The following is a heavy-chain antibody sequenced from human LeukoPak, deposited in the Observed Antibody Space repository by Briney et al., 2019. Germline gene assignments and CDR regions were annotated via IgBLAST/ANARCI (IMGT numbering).Heavy chain of an antibody. J-gene: IGHJ4*02. Sequence: SETLSLTCTVSGGSISIYYWSWVRQPPGKGLEWIGYIYSSGSTTYNPSLKSRATISVDTSKNQFSLKLTSMTAADTAFYYCVRDRELHYWGQGILVTVSS. CDR3: VRDRELHY. V-gene: IGHV4-59*01. D-gene: IGHD1-26*01. CDR2: IYSSGST. CDR1: GGSISIYY.